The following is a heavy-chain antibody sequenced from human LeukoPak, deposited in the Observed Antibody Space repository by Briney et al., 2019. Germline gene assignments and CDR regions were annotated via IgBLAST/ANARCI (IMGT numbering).Heavy chain of an antibody. J-gene: IGHJ4*02. CDR1: VGSISNYD. V-gene: IGHV4-59*01. CDR3: ARGGAGPLRD. CDR2: IYYSGST. D-gene: IGHD3-16*01. Sequence: SESLSLTCPVPVGSISNYDRSWIRKPPWKGLEWIGYIYYSGSTNYNPSLKSRVTISVDTSKNQFSLKLSSVTAADTAVYFCARGGAGPLRDWGQGTLVTVSS.